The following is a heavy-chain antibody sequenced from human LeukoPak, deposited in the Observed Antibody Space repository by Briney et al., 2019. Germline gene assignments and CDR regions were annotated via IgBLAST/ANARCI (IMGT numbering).Heavy chain of an antibody. Sequence: ASVKVSCKASAYTFTSFGISWVRQAPGQGHEWMGWISVYNGNTNYAQKVQGRVTMTTDTSTSTAYMELRSLRSDDTAVYYCARGIIGYYFDYWGQGTLVTVSS. CDR1: AYTFTSFG. CDR2: ISVYNGNT. J-gene: IGHJ4*02. V-gene: IGHV1-18*01. CDR3: ARGIIGYYFDY. D-gene: IGHD2-15*01.